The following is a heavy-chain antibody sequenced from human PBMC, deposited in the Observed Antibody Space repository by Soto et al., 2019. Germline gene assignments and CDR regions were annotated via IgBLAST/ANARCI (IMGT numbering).Heavy chain of an antibody. CDR2: INAGNGNT. V-gene: IGHV1-3*05. CDR1: GYTFTSYA. Sequence: QVQLVQSGAEEKKPGASVKVSCKASGYTFTSYAMXXXXXXXXXXLEWMGWINAGNGNTKYSQKFQGRVTITRDTXXXXAXXXXXXXXXXXXXXXYCARSSXYYLIDDYWGQGTLVTVSS. J-gene: IGHJ4*02. D-gene: IGHD3-22*01. CDR3: ARSSXYYLIDDY.